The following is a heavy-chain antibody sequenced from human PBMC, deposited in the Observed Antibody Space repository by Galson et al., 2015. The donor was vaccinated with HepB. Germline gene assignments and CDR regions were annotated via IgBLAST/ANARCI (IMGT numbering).Heavy chain of an antibody. CDR2: ISAYNGNT. CDR1: GYTFTSYG. Sequence: SVKVSCQASGYTFTSYGISWVRQAPGQGLEWMGWISAYNGNTNYAQKLQGRVTMTTDTSTSTAYMELRSLRSDDTAVYYCARDLAVAGRGNNWFDPWGQGTLVTVSS. D-gene: IGHD6-19*01. V-gene: IGHV1-18*04. CDR3: ARDLAVAGRGNNWFDP. J-gene: IGHJ5*02.